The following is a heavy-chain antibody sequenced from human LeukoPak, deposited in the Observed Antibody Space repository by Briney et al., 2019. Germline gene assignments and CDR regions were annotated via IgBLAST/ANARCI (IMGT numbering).Heavy chain of an antibody. V-gene: IGHV3-7*01. J-gene: IGHJ2*01. Sequence: PGGSLRLSCAASGFTFSSYWMSWVRQAPGKGLEWVANIKQDGSEKYYVDSVKGRFTISRDNAENSLYLQMNSLRAEDTAVYYCARVGVVVVAATEVWYFDLWGRGTLVTVSS. CDR1: GFTFSSYW. CDR3: ARVGVVVVAATEVWYFDL. D-gene: IGHD2-15*01. CDR2: IKQDGSEK.